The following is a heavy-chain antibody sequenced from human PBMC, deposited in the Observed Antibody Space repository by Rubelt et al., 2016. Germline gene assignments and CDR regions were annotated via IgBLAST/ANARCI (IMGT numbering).Heavy chain of an antibody. V-gene: IGHV1-3*01. Sequence: QVQLVQSGAEVKKPGASVKVSCKASGYTFTSYAMHWVRQPPGQRLEWMGWITAGNGNTKYSQKFRVVVTITRDTGASTAYMRLISVRSEDTAVYYCARDSYSWSYYGYWGQGTLVTVSS. CDR1: GYTFTSYA. D-gene: IGHD1-26*01. CDR3: ARDSYSWSYYGY. CDR2: ITAGNGNT. J-gene: IGHJ1*01.